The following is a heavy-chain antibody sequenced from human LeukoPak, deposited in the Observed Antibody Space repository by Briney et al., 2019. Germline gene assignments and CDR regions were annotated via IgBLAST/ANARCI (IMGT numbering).Heavy chain of an antibody. D-gene: IGHD2-2*02. CDR2: ISYDGSNK. CDR1: GFTFSSYA. V-gene: IGHV3-30-3*01. CDR3: ARGREDIVVVPAAILGY. Sequence: PGRSLRLSCAASGFTFSSYAMHWVRQAPGKGLEWVAVISYDGSNKYYADSVKGRFTISRDNSKNTLYLQMNSLRAEDTAVYYCARGREDIVVVPAAILGYWGQGTLVTVSS. J-gene: IGHJ4*02.